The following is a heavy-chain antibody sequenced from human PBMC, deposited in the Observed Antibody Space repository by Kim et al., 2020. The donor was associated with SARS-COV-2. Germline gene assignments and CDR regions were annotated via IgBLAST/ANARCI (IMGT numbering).Heavy chain of an antibody. CDR1: GGSISSGDYY. CDR2: IYYSGST. Sequence: SETLSLTCTVSGGSISSGDYYWSWIRQPPGKGLEWIGYIYYSGSTYYNPSLKSRVTISVDTSKNQFSLKLSSVTAADTAVYYCARGGTYGSGSYPHWFDPWGQGTLVTVSS. D-gene: IGHD3-10*01. V-gene: IGHV4-30-4*01. CDR3: ARGGTYGSGSYPHWFDP. J-gene: IGHJ5*02.